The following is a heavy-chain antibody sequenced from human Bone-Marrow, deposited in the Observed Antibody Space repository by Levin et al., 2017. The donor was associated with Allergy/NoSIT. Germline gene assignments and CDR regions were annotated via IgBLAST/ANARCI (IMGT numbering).Heavy chain of an antibody. J-gene: IGHJ4*02. V-gene: IGHV3-66*04. Sequence: GESLKISCAASEFTVSNHHMNWVRQAPGKGLEWVSLIYSGGSTYYADSVKGRFTIPRDNSKNTLYLQMNSLRAEDTAVYYCAGHTAGDYWGQGALVTVSS. CDR2: IYSGGST. D-gene: IGHD5-18*01. CDR3: AGHTAGDY. CDR1: EFTVSNHH.